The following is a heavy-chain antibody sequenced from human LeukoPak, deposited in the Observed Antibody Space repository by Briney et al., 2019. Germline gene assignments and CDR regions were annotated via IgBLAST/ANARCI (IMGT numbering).Heavy chain of an antibody. CDR1: GFNFSSYS. CDR3: ARSHDYGDYVVDY. V-gene: IGHV3-21*01. Sequence: GGSLRLSCAASGFNFSSYSMNWVRQAPGKGLEWVSSISSSSSYIYYADSVKGRFTISRDNAKNSLYLQMNSLRAEDTAVYYCARSHDYGDYVVDYWGQGTLVTVSS. D-gene: IGHD4-17*01. CDR2: ISSSSSYI. J-gene: IGHJ4*02.